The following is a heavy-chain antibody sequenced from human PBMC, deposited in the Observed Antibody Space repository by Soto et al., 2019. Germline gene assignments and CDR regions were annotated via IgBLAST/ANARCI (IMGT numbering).Heavy chain of an antibody. CDR3: AKSGGWQIEDYGYGMDV. Sequence: QVQLVQSGAEVKKPGASVKVSCKGSGYTFTNFGISWVRQAPGQGLEWMGWISTYHGITNYAQMVQGRVTMTTDTSTSTAYMELKSLTSDDTSVYYCAKSGGWQIEDYGYGMDVWGQGTTVTVSS. CDR1: GYTFTNFG. V-gene: IGHV1-18*01. CDR2: ISTYHGIT. J-gene: IGHJ6*02. D-gene: IGHD2-15*01.